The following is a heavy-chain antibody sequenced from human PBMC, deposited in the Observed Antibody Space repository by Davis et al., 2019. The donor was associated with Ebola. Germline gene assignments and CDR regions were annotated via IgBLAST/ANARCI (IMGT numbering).Heavy chain of an antibody. CDR3: ARGDTVTTFLYYYGMDV. J-gene: IGHJ6*02. CDR1: GYTFTSYY. V-gene: IGHV1-18*04. D-gene: IGHD4-17*01. CDR2: INTYFGDT. Sequence: AASVKVSCKASGYTFTSYYMHWVRQAPGQGLEWMGWINTYFGDTNYAQRFRGRVTMTADTSTSTAYIELGNLRSEDTAVYYCARGDTVTTFLYYYGMDVWGQGTTVTVSS.